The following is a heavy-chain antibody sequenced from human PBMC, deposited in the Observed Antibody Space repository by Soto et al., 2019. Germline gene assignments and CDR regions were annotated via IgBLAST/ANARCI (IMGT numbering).Heavy chain of an antibody. Sequence: EVQLVQSGAEVKKPGESLKISCKGSGYSFTSYWIGWVRQMPGKGLEWMGIIYPGDSDTRYSPSFQGQVTISAEKSIRTAYLQWSNLKASDTAMYYCEGRWDSSGYSGGSDYWGQGTLVTVSS. CDR3: EGRWDSSGYSGGSDY. V-gene: IGHV5-51*01. J-gene: IGHJ4*02. CDR1: GYSFTSYW. D-gene: IGHD3-22*01. CDR2: IYPGDSDT.